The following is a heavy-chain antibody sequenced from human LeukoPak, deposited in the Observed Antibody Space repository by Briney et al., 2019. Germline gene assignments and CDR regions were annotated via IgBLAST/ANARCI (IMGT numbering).Heavy chain of an antibody. CDR2: ISYDGSNK. J-gene: IGHJ4*02. CDR3: AKDPQSSGRSYFDY. D-gene: IGHD6-19*01. CDR1: GFTFSSYG. Sequence: GRSLRLSCAASGFTFSSYGMHWVRQAPGKGLEWVAVISYDGSNKYYADSVKGRFTISRDNSKNTLYLQMNSLRAEDTAVYYCAKDPQSSGRSYFDYWGQGTLVTVSS. V-gene: IGHV3-30*18.